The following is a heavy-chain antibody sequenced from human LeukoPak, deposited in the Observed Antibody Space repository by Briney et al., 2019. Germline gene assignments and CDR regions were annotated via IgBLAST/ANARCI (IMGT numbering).Heavy chain of an antibody. D-gene: IGHD3-22*01. Sequence: ASVKVSCKASGGTFSSYAISWVRQAPGQGLEWMGRIIPILGIANYAQKFQGRVTITADKSTSTAYMELSSLRSEDTAVYYCARGRMIVVVHTAFDIWGQGTMVTVSS. V-gene: IGHV1-69*04. J-gene: IGHJ3*02. CDR3: ARGRMIVVVHTAFDI. CDR1: GGTFSSYA. CDR2: IIPILGIA.